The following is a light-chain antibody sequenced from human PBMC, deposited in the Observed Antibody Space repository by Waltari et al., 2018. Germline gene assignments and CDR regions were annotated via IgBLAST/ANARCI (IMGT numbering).Light chain of an antibody. CDR2: QDT. V-gene: IGLV3-1*01. J-gene: IGLJ2*01. CDR1: KLENKY. CDR3: QAWDSNTVI. Sequence: SYELTQAPSVSVSPGQTASITCSGEKLENKYVYWYQQKAGQSPVLVIHQDTKRPSGSPERCSGANSGNTATLTISGTQAVDEADYYCQAWDSNTVIFGGGTKLTVL.